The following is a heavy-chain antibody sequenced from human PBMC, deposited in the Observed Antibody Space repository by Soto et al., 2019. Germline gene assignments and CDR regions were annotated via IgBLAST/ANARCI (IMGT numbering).Heavy chain of an antibody. J-gene: IGHJ6*02. CDR2: IIPIFGTA. CDR1: GGTFSSYA. Sequence: QVQLVQSGAEVKKPGSSVKVSCKASGGTFSSYAISWVRQAPGQGLEWMGGIIPIFGTANYAQKFQGRVTITEDESTSTAYMELSSLRSEDTAVYYCAREGLSSSSAAGDYYYYGMDVWGQGTTVTVSS. CDR3: AREGLSSSSAAGDYYYYGMDV. V-gene: IGHV1-69*12. D-gene: IGHD6-6*01.